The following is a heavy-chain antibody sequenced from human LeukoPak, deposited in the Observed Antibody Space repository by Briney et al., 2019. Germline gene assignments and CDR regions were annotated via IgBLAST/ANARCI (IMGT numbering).Heavy chain of an antibody. CDR3: ARGANYPDY. D-gene: IGHD3-10*01. J-gene: IGHJ4*02. CDR1: GLSFRSYI. V-gene: IGHV3-21*04. CDR2: INNDGDKR. Sequence: GGSLRLSCEASGLSFRSYIMNWVRRPPGKGLEWLASINNDGDKRYYADSVKGRFIISRDNAKKSLSLQMNSLTADDTAVYFCARGANYPDYWGQGTLVTVSS.